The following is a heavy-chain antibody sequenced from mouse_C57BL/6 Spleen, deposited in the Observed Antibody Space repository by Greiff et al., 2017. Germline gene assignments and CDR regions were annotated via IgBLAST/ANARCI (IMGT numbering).Heavy chain of an antibody. V-gene: IGHV1-39*01. CDR3: AREDYYGSSYPAWFAY. CDR1: GYSFTDYN. J-gene: IGHJ3*01. D-gene: IGHD1-1*01. CDR2: INPNYGTT. Sequence: EVQLQESGPELVKPGASVKISCKASGYSFTDYNMNWVKQSNGKSLEWIGVINPNYGTTSYNQKFKGKATLTVDQSSSTTYMQLNSLTSEDSAVYYCAREDYYGSSYPAWFAYWGQGTLVTVSA.